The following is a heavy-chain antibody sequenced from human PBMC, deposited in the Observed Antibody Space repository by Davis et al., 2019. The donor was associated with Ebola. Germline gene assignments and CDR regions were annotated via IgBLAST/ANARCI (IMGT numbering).Heavy chain of an antibody. CDR1: GFTFSDYY. V-gene: IGHV3-30*03. Sequence: PGGSLRLSCAASGFTFSDYYMSWIRQAPGKGLDWVASISHDGVKKDYEDSVKGRFTISRDNSKNTLYLQMNSLRAEDTAVYYCARDFSPDSSGSGYWGQGTLVTVSS. J-gene: IGHJ4*02. CDR3: ARDFSPDSSGSGY. CDR2: ISHDGVKK. D-gene: IGHD3-22*01.